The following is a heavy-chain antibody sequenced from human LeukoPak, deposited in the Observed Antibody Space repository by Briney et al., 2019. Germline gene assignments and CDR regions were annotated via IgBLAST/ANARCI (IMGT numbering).Heavy chain of an antibody. V-gene: IGHV3-21*01. D-gene: IGHD6-13*01. CDR2: ISRSSSYI. CDR1: GVTFSSNS. CDR3: ARGGYSSSWYEDY. J-gene: IGHJ4*02. Sequence: GGSLRLSCAASGVTFSSNSINWVRQAPGQGLEWVSSISRSSSYIYYADSVNSRFTISSDNATNTLYLQMNSLRAADAAVCYYARGGYSSSWYEDYGGQGTLVTVP.